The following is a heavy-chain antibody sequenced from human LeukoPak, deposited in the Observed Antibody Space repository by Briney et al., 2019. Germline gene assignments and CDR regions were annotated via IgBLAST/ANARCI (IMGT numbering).Heavy chain of an antibody. Sequence: ASVKVSCKASGYTFTGYYMHWVRQAPGQGLEWMGWINPNSGGTNYAQKFQGRVTMTRDTSISTAYMELSRLRSDDTAVYYCASEGYCSGGSCYFFQHRRQGTLVTVSS. CDR2: INPNSGGT. V-gene: IGHV1-2*02. CDR1: GYTFTGYY. J-gene: IGHJ1*01. D-gene: IGHD2-15*01. CDR3: ASEGYCSGGSCYFFQH.